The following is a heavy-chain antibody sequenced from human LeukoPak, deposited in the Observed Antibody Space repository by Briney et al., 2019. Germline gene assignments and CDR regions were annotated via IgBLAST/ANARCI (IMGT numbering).Heavy chain of an antibody. D-gene: IGHD6-19*01. CDR1: GFTVSTNY. CDR3: AGLDDSSGWYLHD. Sequence: GGSLRLSCAASGFTVSTNYMSWVRQAPGKGLEWVSIIFSGGRTYYADSVKGRFTISRDNSKNTLHLQMNSLRAEDTAVYYCAGLDDSSGWYLHDWGQGTLVTVSS. J-gene: IGHJ4*02. V-gene: IGHV3-53*01. CDR2: IFSGGRT.